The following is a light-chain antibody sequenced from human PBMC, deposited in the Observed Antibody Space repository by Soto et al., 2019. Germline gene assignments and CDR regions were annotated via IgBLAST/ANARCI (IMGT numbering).Light chain of an antibody. V-gene: IGLV2-11*01. Sequence: QSVLTQPRSVSGSPGQSVTISCTGSSIHISTYDYVSWCQQYPDKAPNLLVYDVDRRPSGVPDRFSGSKSGNTASLTISGLQIDDEADYFCCAYAGTYVFGSGTRSPS. CDR3: CAYAGTYV. J-gene: IGLJ1*01. CDR2: DVD. CDR1: SIHISTYDY.